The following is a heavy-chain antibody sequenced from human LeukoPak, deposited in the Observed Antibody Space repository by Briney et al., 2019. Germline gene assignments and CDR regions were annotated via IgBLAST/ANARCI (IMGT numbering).Heavy chain of an antibody. CDR1: GGTFSSYA. CDR2: IIPILGIA. CDR3: AVVSDDMAILDY. Sequence: SVKVSCKAPGGTFSSYAISWVRQAPGQGLEWMGRIIPILGIANYAQKFQGRVTITADKSTSTAYMELSSLRSEDTAVYYCAVVSDDMAILDYWSQGTLVTVSS. J-gene: IGHJ4*02. D-gene: IGHD2/OR15-2a*01. V-gene: IGHV1-69*04.